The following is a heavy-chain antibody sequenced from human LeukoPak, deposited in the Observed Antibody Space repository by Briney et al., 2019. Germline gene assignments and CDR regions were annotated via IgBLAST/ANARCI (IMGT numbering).Heavy chain of an antibody. D-gene: IGHD3-22*01. Sequence: ASVKVSCKASGYTFTNYGISWVRQAPGQGLEWMGRISAYTGNTNYAQNFQGRVTMTTDTSTSTAYIELRSLRSDDTAVYYCARSGVGYFYDNSGYYPLNYWGQGTLVTVSS. V-gene: IGHV1-18*01. J-gene: IGHJ4*02. CDR1: GYTFTNYG. CDR2: ISAYTGNT. CDR3: ARSGVGYFYDNSGYYPLNY.